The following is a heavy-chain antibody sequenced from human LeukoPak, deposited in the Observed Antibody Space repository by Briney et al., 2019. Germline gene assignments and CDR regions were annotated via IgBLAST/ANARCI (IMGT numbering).Heavy chain of an antibody. CDR3: AKDSSGYDFGSYFDY. J-gene: IGHJ4*02. CDR2: ISWDGGSI. V-gene: IGHV3-43*01. CDR1: GFTFDDYN. Sequence: PGGSLRLSCAASGFTFDDYNMHWVRHAPGKGLEWVSLISWDGGSIYYADSVKGRFTISRDNSKNSLYLQMNSLRTEDTALYYCAKDSSGYDFGSYFDYWGQGTLVTVSS. D-gene: IGHD5-12*01.